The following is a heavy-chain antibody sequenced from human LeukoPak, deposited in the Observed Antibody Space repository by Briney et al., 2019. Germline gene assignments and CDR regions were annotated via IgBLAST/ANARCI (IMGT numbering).Heavy chain of an antibody. V-gene: IGHV4-4*07. CDR3: ARDYGGKDYSLKTKRNYYYYYMDV. CDR1: GGSISSYY. D-gene: IGHD4-23*01. CDR2: MYTSGST. J-gene: IGHJ6*03. Sequence: PSETLSLTCTVSGGSISSYYWSWIRQPAGKGLEWIGHMYTSGSTNYNPSLKSRVTMSIDTSKNQFSLKLSSVTAADTAVYYCARDYGGKDYSLKTKRNYYYYYMDVWGKGTTVTVSS.